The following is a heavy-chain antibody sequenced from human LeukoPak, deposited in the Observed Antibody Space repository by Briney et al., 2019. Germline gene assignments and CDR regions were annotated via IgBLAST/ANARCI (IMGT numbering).Heavy chain of an antibody. CDR2: IYYTGST. D-gene: IGHD1-1*01. Sequence: TLSETLSLTCTVSGVSITSYYWSWERQSPGGGLEWIGYIYYTGSTNYNPSLKSRVTISVDTSKSQFSLKLSSVTAADTAVYYCARPQHDALDIWGQGTMVTVSS. CDR3: ARPQHDALDI. J-gene: IGHJ3*02. V-gene: IGHV4-59*08. CDR1: GVSITSYY.